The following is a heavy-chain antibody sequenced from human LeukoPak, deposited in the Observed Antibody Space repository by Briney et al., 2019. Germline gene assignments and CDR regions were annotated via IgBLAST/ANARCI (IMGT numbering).Heavy chain of an antibody. CDR3: ARVSLVSGRAFDI. Sequence: GGSLRLSCAASGFTFSSYSMNWVRQAPGKGLEWVSSISSSSSYIYYADSVKGRFTISRDNAKNSLYLQMNSLRAEDTAVYYCARVSLVSGRAFDIWGRGTMVTVSS. CDR2: ISSSSSYI. CDR1: GFTFSSYS. V-gene: IGHV3-21*01. D-gene: IGHD1-26*01. J-gene: IGHJ3*02.